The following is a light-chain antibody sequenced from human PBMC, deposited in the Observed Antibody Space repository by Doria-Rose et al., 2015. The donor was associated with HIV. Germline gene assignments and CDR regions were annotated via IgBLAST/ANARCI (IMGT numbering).Light chain of an antibody. V-gene: IGKV1-39*01. CDR2: AAS. CDR1: QTVSTY. CDR3: QQTYSSPPWT. Sequence: DIRLTQSPSYLSASIGDRVTITCRASQTVSTYLNWFQQEPGKAPELLIYAASRLQSGVPSRFSGSGSGTDFTLTISGLQPGDFATYYCQQTYSSPPWTFGQGTKVEMK. J-gene: IGKJ1*01.